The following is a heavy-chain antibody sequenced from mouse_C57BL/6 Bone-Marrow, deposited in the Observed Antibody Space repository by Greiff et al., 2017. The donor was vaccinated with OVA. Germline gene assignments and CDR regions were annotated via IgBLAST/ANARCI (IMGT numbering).Heavy chain of an antibody. J-gene: IGHJ2*01. D-gene: IGHD2-1*01. CDR2: IRSKSNNYAT. V-gene: IGHV10-1*01. CDR3: VNHGHGIDY. Sequence: EVMLVESGGGLVQPKGSLKLSCAASGFSFNTYAMNWVRQAPGKGLEWVARIRSKSNNYATYYADSVKDRFTISRDNSESMLYLQMNNLKTEDTAMYYCVNHGHGIDYWGQGTTLTVSS. CDR1: GFSFNTYA.